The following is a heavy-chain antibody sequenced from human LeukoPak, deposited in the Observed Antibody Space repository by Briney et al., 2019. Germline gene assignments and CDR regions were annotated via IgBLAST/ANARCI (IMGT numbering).Heavy chain of an antibody. Sequence: GESLKISCKGFGYNFATFWIGWVRQMPGKGLEWMGIIFPADYDTRYSPSFQGQVSISADKSVSTAYLQWNSLKASDTAMYYCVRFGSLTVLRGINYWGQGTLVTVSS. CDR1: GYNFATFW. D-gene: IGHD3-10*01. V-gene: IGHV5-51*01. J-gene: IGHJ4*02. CDR3: VRFGSLTVLRGINY. CDR2: IFPADYDT.